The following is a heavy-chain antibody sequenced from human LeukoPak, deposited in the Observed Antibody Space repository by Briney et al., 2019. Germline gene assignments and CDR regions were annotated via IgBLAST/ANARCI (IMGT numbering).Heavy chain of an antibody. Sequence: GGSLRLSCAASGFTFSNAWMSWVRQAPGKGLEWVGRIKSKTDGGTTDYAAPVKGRFTISRDDSKDTLYLQMNSLKTEDTAVYYCTTDATYYDILTGYFSPMGFDYWGQGTLVTVSS. CDR1: GFTFSNAW. V-gene: IGHV3-15*01. J-gene: IGHJ4*02. CDR3: TTDATYYDILTGYFSPMGFDY. CDR2: IKSKTDGGTT. D-gene: IGHD3-9*01.